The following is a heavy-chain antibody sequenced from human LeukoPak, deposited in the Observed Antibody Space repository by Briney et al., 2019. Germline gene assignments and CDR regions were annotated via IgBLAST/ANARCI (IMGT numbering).Heavy chain of an antibody. V-gene: IGHV4-39*07. Sequence: SETLSLTCTVSGGSISSSSYFWGWIRQPPGKGLEWIGSIYYSGSTYYNPSLKSRVTILVDTSKNQFSLKLSSVTAADTAVYYCARDVGVGAPFDYWGQGTLVTVSS. D-gene: IGHD1-26*01. CDR1: GGSISSSSYF. CDR3: ARDVGVGAPFDY. CDR2: IYYSGST. J-gene: IGHJ4*02.